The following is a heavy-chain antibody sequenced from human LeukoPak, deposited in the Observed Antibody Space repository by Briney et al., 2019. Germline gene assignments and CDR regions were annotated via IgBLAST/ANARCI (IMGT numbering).Heavy chain of an antibody. V-gene: IGHV3-74*01. D-gene: IGHD1-26*01. CDR3: ARGLAVGAAFDY. CDR2: INSPSNT. CDR1: GFTFSSYW. Sequence: GGSLRLSCAASGFTFSSYWMHWVRQAPGKGLVWISRINSPSNTLYADSVKGRFTISRDNAKNTLYLQMNSLRDEDTAVYYCARGLAVGAAFDYWGQGTLVTVSS. J-gene: IGHJ4*02.